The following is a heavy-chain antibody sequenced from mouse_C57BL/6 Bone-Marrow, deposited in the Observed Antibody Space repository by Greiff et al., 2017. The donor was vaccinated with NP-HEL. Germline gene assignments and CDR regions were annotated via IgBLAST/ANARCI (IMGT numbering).Heavy chain of an antibody. Sequence: VKLMESDAELVKPGASVKISCKVSGYTFTDHTIHWMKQRPEQGLEWIGYIYPRDGSTKYNEKFKGKATLTADKSSSTAYMQLNSLTSEDSAVYFCASYYGSSSYWYFDVWGTGTTVTVSS. CDR2: IYPRDGST. CDR3: ASYYGSSSYWYFDV. CDR1: GYTFTDHT. D-gene: IGHD1-1*01. J-gene: IGHJ1*03. V-gene: IGHV1-78*01.